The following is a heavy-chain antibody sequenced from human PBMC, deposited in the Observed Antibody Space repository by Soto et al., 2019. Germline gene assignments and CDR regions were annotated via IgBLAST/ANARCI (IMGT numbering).Heavy chain of an antibody. CDR1: GFSPYA. J-gene: IGHJ4*02. V-gene: IGHV3-23*01. Sequence: EVQLLQSGGGLVQPGGSLRLSCAASGFSPYAMSWVRQAPGKGLEWVSGITGSGDRTYYADSVRGRFTISRDNSKNTIDLQMNSLRAEDTAVYYCAKDLWYNSWSAFDYWGQGTLVTVSS. D-gene: IGHD1-20*01. CDR3: AKDLWYNSWSAFDY. CDR2: ITGSGDRT.